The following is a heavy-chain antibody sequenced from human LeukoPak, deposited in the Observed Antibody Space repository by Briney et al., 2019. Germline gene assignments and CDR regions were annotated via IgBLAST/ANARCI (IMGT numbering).Heavy chain of an antibody. J-gene: IGHJ4*02. CDR3: TTEHITMVFPDY. Sequence: GGSLRLSCAASGFTFSSYAMSWVRQAPGKGLEWVSGISGSGGSTYYADSVKGRFTISRDNSKNTLYLQMNSLRAEDTAVYYCTTEHITMVFPDYWGQGTLVTVSS. V-gene: IGHV3-23*01. D-gene: IGHD3-10*01. CDR2: ISGSGGST. CDR1: GFTFSSYA.